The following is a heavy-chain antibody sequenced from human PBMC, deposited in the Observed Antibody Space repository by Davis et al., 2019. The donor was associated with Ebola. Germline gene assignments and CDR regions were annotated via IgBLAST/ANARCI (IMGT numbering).Heavy chain of an antibody. CDR2: ISYDGSNK. V-gene: IGHV3-30*03. D-gene: IGHD4-23*01. Sequence: GESLKISCAASGFTFSSYGMHWVRQAPGKGLEWVAVISYDGSNKYYADSVKGRFTISRDNSKNTLYLQMNSLRTEDTAVYYCASPRGATVGDDYWGQGTLVTVSS. CDR3: ASPRGATVGDDY. J-gene: IGHJ4*02. CDR1: GFTFSSYG.